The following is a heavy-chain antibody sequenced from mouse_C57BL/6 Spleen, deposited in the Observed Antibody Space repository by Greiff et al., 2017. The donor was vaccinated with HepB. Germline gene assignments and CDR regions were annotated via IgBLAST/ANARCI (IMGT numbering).Heavy chain of an antibody. CDR1: GYAFSSYW. Sequence: QVHVKQSGAELVKPGASVKISCKASGYAFSSYWMNWVKQRPGKGLEWIGQIYPGDGDTNYNGKFKGKATLTADKSSSTAYMQLSSLTSEDSAVYFCARLGGTWSDYWGQGTTLTVSS. CDR2: IYPGDGDT. J-gene: IGHJ2*01. D-gene: IGHD1-1*02. CDR3: ARLGGTWSDY. V-gene: IGHV1-80*01.